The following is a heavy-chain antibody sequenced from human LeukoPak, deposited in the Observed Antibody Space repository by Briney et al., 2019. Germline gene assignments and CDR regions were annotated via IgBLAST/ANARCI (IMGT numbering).Heavy chain of an antibody. CDR1: GFTFSSHA. CDR3: AREMEGDYGSGTFFDL. J-gene: IGHJ4*02. V-gene: IGHV3-23*01. CDR2: ISAAGGTT. Sequence: PGGSLRLSCAASGFTFSSHAMSWVRQAPGKGLEWVSTISAAGGTTYYANSVRGRFTISRDNSKNTLYLQMHSLRAEDTAVYYCAREMEGDYGSGTFFDLWGQGNMVTVSS. D-gene: IGHD3-10*01.